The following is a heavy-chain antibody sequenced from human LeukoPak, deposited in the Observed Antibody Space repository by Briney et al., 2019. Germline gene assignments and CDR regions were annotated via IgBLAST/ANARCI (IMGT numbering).Heavy chain of an antibody. CDR2: VNTYNGKT. CDR1: GYTFTNFG. CDR3: ARDKAVTTEVTQHFQH. D-gene: IGHD4-23*01. J-gene: IGHJ1*01. V-gene: IGHV1-18*01. Sequence: ASVKVSCKATGYTFTNFGISWVRQAPGQGLEWMGWVNTYNGKTNYAEKLQGRVSMTTDTSTTTAYMELRSLRSDDTAVYYCARDKAVTTEVTQHFQHWGQGTLVTVSS.